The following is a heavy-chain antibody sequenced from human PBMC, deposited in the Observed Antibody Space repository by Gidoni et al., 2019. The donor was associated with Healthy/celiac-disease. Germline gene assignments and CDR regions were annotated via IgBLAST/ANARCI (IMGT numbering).Heavy chain of an antibody. CDR2: ISYDGSNK. V-gene: IGHV3-30*18. J-gene: IGHJ6*02. D-gene: IGHD6-13*01. CDR3: AKDGPSSSWYTLLYYYYGMDV. Sequence: LGGLAVISYDGSNKYYADSVKCRFTISRDNSKNTLYLQMNSLRAEDTAVYYCAKDGPSSSWYTLLYYYYGMDVWGQGTTVTVSS.